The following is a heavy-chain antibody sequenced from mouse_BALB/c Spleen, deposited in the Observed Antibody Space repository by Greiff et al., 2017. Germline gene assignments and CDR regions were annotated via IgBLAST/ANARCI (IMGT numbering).Heavy chain of an antibody. Sequence: QVQLKQPGAELVKPGAPVKLSCKASGYTFTSYWMNWVKQRPGRGLEWIGRIDPSDSETHYNQKFKDKATLTVDKSSSTAYIQLSSLTSEDSAVYYCARSTMITTPCAYWGQGTLVTVSA. V-gene: IGHV1-69*02. D-gene: IGHD2-4*01. CDR3: ARSTMITTPCAY. J-gene: IGHJ3*01. CDR2: IDPSDSET. CDR1: GYTFTSYW.